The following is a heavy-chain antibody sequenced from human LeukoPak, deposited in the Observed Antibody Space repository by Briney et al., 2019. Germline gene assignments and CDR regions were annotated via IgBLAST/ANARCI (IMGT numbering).Heavy chain of an antibody. J-gene: IGHJ5*02. CDR1: GGAFSTYA. CDR3: ARDSKEGAPSP. D-gene: IGHD1-26*01. V-gene: IGHV1-69*04. Sequence: SVKVSCKASGGAFSTYAISWVRQAPGQGLEWMGRIIPILGIANYAQKFQGRVTITADKSTSTAYMELSSLRSEDTAVYYCARDSKEGAPSPWGQGTLVTVSS. CDR2: IIPILGIA.